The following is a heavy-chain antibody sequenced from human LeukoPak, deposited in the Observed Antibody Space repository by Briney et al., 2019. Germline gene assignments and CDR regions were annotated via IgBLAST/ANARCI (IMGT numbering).Heavy chain of an antibody. D-gene: IGHD2-15*01. J-gene: IGHJ4*02. Sequence: PGGSLRLSSAASGFTFSSYGMHWVRQAPGKGLEWVAVISYDGSNKYYADSVKGRFTISRDNSKNTLYLQMNSVRAEDTAVYYCEKDVGYCSGGSSWCYFDYWGQGTLVTVSS. V-gene: IGHV3-30*18. CDR1: GFTFSSYG. CDR3: EKDVGYCSGGSSWCYFDY. CDR2: ISYDGSNK.